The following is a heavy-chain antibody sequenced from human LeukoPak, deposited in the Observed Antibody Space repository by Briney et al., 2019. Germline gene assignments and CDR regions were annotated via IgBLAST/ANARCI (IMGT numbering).Heavy chain of an antibody. Sequence: ASVKVSCKASGYTFTGYYMHWVRQAPGQGLEWMGRINPNSGGTNYAQKFQGRVTMSRDTSISTAYMELSRLRSDDTAVYYCARDWDYYDSSGYYSDAFDIWGQGTMVTVS. J-gene: IGHJ3*02. V-gene: IGHV1-2*06. D-gene: IGHD3-22*01. CDR3: ARDWDYYDSSGYYSDAFDI. CDR1: GYTFTGYY. CDR2: INPNSGGT.